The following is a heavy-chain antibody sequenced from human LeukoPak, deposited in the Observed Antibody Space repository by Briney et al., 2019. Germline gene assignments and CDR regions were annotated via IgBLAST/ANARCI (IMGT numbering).Heavy chain of an antibody. CDR2: ISAYNGNT. Sequence: GASVKVSCKASGYTFTSYGIIWVRQAPGQGLEWMGWISAYNGNTDCAQKLQGRVTMTTDTSTSTAYMELRSLRSDDTAVYYCARSPTRGNWGPTDYWGQGTLVTVSS. CDR1: GYTFTSYG. D-gene: IGHD7-27*01. V-gene: IGHV1-18*01. CDR3: ARSPTRGNWGPTDY. J-gene: IGHJ4*02.